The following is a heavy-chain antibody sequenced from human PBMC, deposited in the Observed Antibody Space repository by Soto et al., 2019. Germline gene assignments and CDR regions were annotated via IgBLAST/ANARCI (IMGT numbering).Heavy chain of an antibody. CDR3: ASETPDSSGYYYYGMDV. Sequence: PGGSLRLSCAASGFTLSSYAMSWVRQAPGKGLEWVSAISGSGGSTYYADSVKGRFTISRDNSKNTLYLQMNSLRAEDTAVYYCASETPDSSGYYYYGMDVWGQGTTVTVSS. CDR2: ISGSGGST. V-gene: IGHV3-23*01. D-gene: IGHD6-19*01. J-gene: IGHJ6*02. CDR1: GFTLSSYA.